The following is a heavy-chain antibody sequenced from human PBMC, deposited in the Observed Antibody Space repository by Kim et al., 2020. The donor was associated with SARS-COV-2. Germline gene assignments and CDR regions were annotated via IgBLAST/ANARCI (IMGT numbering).Heavy chain of an antibody. V-gene: IGHV4-39*07. J-gene: IGHJ4*02. Sequence: YYNPSLKSRVTISVDTSKNQFSLKLSSVTAADTAVYYCARESLLPLLFNYWGQGTLVTVSS. D-gene: IGHD1-26*01. CDR3: ARESLLPLLFNY.